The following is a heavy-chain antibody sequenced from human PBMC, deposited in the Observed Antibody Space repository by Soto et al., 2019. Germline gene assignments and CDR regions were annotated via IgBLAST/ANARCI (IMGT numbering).Heavy chain of an antibody. CDR3: ARDPTGIQPLDY. J-gene: IGHJ4*02. D-gene: IGHD5-18*01. CDR2: IYYSVSS. V-gene: IGHV4-61*01. CDR1: GGSVSSANYY. Sequence: QVQLQESGPGLVKPSETLSLTGTVSGGSVSSANYYWSWIRQPPGKGLEWIGYIYYSVSSNYNPSLKSRVTISLDTSRNQFSLKLSSVTAADTAMYYCARDPTGIQPLDYWGQATLVTVSS.